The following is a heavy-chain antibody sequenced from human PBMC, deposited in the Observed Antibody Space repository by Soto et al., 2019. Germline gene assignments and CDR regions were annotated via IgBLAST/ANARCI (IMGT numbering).Heavy chain of an antibody. Sequence: EVQLVESGGGLIQPGGSLRLSCVASGFSVSNNYMSWVRQAPGKGLEWVSVIYSDGSTYYADSVKGRFTISRDNSRKTLYLQETCLRAEYTDVYYCARDGGVVSRPDYYCYAMDVWGQGTTVTVSS. CDR1: GFSVSNNY. V-gene: IGHV3-53*01. CDR2: IYSDGST. D-gene: IGHD2-2*01. J-gene: IGHJ6*02. CDR3: ARDGGVVSRPDYYCYAMDV.